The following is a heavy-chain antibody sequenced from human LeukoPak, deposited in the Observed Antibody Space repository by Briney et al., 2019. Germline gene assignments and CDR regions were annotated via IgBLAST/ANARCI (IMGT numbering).Heavy chain of an antibody. V-gene: IGHV3-11*01. CDR3: ARVTMVRGVILYYFDY. CDR1: GFTFSDYY. CDR2: ISSSGSTI. D-gene: IGHD3-10*01. J-gene: IGHJ4*02. Sequence: GSLRLSCAASGFTFSDYYMSWIRQAPGKGLEWVSYISSSGSTIYYADSVKGRFTISRDNAKNSLYLQMNSLRAEDTAVYYCARVTMVRGVILYYFDYWGQGTLVTVSS.